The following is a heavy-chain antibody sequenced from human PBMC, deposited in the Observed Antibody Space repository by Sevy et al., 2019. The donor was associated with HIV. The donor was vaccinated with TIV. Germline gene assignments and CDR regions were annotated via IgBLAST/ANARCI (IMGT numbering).Heavy chain of an antibody. CDR1: GYNFVSYD. J-gene: IGHJ4*02. CDR3: ARGGSLDY. D-gene: IGHD2-15*01. CDR2: INPKRGHA. Sequence: ASVKVSCKASGYNFVSYDMSWVRLATGQGPEWMEWINPKRGHAAYAQKFHGRVTMTTDAPTNTAYMELNSLTSEDTAVYYCARGGSLDYWGQGTLVTVSS. V-gene: IGHV1-8*01.